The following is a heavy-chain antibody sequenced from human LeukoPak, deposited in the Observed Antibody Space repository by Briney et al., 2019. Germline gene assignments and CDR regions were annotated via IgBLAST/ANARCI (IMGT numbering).Heavy chain of an antibody. D-gene: IGHD6-25*01. CDR1: GGSISSGGYY. Sequence: SQTLSLTCTVSGGSISSGGYYWSWIRQPPGKGLEWIGYIYHSGSTYYNPSLKSRVTISVDRSKNQFSLKLSSVTTADTAVYYCARDVGGAATWWAYGMDVWGQGTTVTVSS. CDR3: ARDVGGAATWWAYGMDV. J-gene: IGHJ6*02. V-gene: IGHV4-30-2*01. CDR2: IYHSGST.